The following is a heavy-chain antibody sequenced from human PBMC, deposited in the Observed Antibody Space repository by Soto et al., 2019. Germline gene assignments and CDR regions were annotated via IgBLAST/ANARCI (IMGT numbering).Heavy chain of an antibody. CDR3: AKEAAPNSDLWTAYSSPCRYGIDX. V-gene: IGHV3-23*01. CDR1: GFTFFTCA. D-gene: IGHD3-3*01. J-gene: IGHJ6*02. CDR2: ISCSGSDT. Sequence: GGSLRLSFTASGFTFFTCAMSWVRQAPGKGLEGVSSISCSGSDTSYADSVKVRFTISIENSNNTLYLQMNRLRVEDTAVYFCAKEAAPNSDLWTAYSSPCRYGIDXWGQWTTVNV.